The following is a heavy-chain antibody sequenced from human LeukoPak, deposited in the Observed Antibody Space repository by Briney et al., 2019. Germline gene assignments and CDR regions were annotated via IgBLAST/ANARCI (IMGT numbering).Heavy chain of an antibody. V-gene: IGHV1-58*02. D-gene: IGHD6-19*01. Sequence: SVKVSCKASGFTFTSSAMQWVRQARGQRLEWIGWIVVGSGNTNYAQKFQERVTITRDMSTSTAYMELSSLRSEDAAVYYCAAVWYSSGWYTDDYWGQGTLVTVSS. CDR3: AAVWYSSGWYTDDY. CDR1: GFTFTSSA. J-gene: IGHJ4*02. CDR2: IVVGSGNT.